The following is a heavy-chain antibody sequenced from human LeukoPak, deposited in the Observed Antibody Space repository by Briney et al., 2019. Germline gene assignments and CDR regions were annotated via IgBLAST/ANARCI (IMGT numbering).Heavy chain of an antibody. D-gene: IGHD3-10*01. CDR1: GASISNYY. V-gene: IGHV4-59*01. J-gene: IGHJ4*02. Sequence: PSETLSLTCTVSGASISNYYWTWIRQPPGKGLEWIGYHYYGGSTEYNPSLKSRVTISVDTFKNQFSLKLSSVTAADTAVYYCASRYGSGSYGFDFWGQGTLVTVSS. CDR2: HYYGGST. CDR3: ASRYGSGSYGFDF.